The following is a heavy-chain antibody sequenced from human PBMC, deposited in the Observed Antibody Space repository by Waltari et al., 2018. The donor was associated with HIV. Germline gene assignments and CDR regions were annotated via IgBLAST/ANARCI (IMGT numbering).Heavy chain of an antibody. CDR3: ARGLGDYYDSSGYYYFDY. CDR1: GYSISSGYY. J-gene: IGHJ4*02. D-gene: IGHD3-22*01. V-gene: IGHV4-38-2*01. Sequence: QVQLQESGPGLVKPSETLSLTCAVSGYSISSGYYWGWIRQPPGKGLEWIGSIYHSGNTYYTPSLKGRVTISVDTSKNQFSLKLSSVTAADTAVYYCARGLGDYYDSSGYYYFDYWGQGTLVTVSS. CDR2: IYHSGNT.